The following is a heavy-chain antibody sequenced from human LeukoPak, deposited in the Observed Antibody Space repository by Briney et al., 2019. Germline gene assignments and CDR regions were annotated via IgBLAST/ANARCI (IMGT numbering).Heavy chain of an antibody. CDR3: ARDGPVGDYIHDAFDI. J-gene: IGHJ3*02. CDR2: IYYSGST. CDR1: GGSISSYY. V-gene: IGHV4-59*01. Sequence: SETLSLTCTVSGGSISSYYWSWIRQPPGKGLEWIGYIYYSGSTNYNPSLKSRVTISVDTSKNQFSLKLSSVTAAGTAVYYCARDGPVGDYIHDAFDIWGQGTMVTVSS. D-gene: IGHD4-17*01.